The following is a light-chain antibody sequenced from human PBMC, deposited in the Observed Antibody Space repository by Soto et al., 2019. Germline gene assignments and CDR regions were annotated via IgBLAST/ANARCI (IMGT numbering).Light chain of an antibody. CDR1: QGIRSC. Sequence: DIQMTQSPSSVSASVGDRVTITCRSSQGIRSCLAWYQQKPGKAPKLLIYDASSLQSGVPSRFSGSGSGTDFTLTISSLQPEDFATYYCQQANSFPITFGQGTRLEIK. CDR2: DAS. CDR3: QQANSFPIT. J-gene: IGKJ5*01. V-gene: IGKV1D-12*01.